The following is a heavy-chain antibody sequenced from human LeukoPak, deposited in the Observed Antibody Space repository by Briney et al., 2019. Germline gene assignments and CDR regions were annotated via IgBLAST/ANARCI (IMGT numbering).Heavy chain of an antibody. D-gene: IGHD2-2*01. CDR1: GYTFTGYY. CDR3: ATRRAPGYCSSTSCYHHAFDI. J-gene: IGHJ3*02. Sequence: GASVKVSCKASGYTFTGYYIHWVRQAPGQGLEWMRWINPNSGGTNYAQKFPGRVTMTRDTSISTAYMELSRLRSDDTAVYYCATRRAPGYCSSTSCYHHAFDIWGQGTMVTVSS. CDR2: INPNSGGT. V-gene: IGHV1-2*02.